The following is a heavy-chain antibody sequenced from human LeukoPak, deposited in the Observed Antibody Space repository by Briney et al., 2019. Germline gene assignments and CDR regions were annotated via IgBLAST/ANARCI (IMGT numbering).Heavy chain of an antibody. CDR2: IKQDGSEK. D-gene: IGHD2-15*01. CDR1: GFTFSSYW. CDR3: ARGGVNCSGGSCLYYFDY. V-gene: IGHV3-7*01. J-gene: IGHJ4*02. Sequence: GGSLRLSCAASGFTFSSYWMSWVRQAPGKGLEWVANIKQDGSEKYYVDSVKGRFTISRDNAKNSLYLQMNSLRAEDTAVYYCARGGVNCSGGSCLYYFDYWGQGTLVTVSS.